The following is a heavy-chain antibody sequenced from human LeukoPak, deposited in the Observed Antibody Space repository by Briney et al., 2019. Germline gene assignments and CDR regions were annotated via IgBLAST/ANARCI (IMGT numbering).Heavy chain of an antibody. J-gene: IGHJ4*02. V-gene: IGHV3-72*01. CDR2: IKKKANSYIT. D-gene: IGHD2-15*01. CDR3: ARATPLGYGSPFDY. Sequence: PGGSLRLSCAASGFTFSDHYVDWVRQAPGKGLEWIGRIKKKANSYITEYAASVKGRFTISRDDSKNSLYLQMNSLETEDTAVYYCARATPLGYGSPFDYWGQGTLVTVSS. CDR1: GFTFSDHY.